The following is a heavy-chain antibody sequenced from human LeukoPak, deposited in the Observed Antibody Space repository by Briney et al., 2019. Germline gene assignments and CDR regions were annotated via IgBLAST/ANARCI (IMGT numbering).Heavy chain of an antibody. CDR3: ARGIPNSSSNDY. CDR2: IKQDGSEK. CDR1: GFTFSSYA. J-gene: IGHJ4*02. Sequence: GGSLRLSCAASGFTFSSYAMSWVRQAPGKGLEWVANIKQDGSEKNYVDSVKGRFTISRDNAKKSLYLQMNSLRAEDTAVYYCARGIPNSSSNDYWGQGTLVTVSS. D-gene: IGHD6-19*01. V-gene: IGHV3-7*01.